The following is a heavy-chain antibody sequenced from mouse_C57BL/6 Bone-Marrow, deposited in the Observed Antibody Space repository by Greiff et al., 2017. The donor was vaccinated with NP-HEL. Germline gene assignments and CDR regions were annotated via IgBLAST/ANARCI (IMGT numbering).Heavy chain of an antibody. Sequence: EVQRVESGGGLVKPGGSLKLSCAASGFTFSDYGMHWVRQAPEKGLEWVAYISSGSSTIYYADTVKGRFTISRDNAKNTRFLQMTSLRSEDTAMYYCARRTDYYGSTSFAYWGQGTLVTVSA. V-gene: IGHV5-17*01. CDR3: ARRTDYYGSTSFAY. D-gene: IGHD1-1*01. CDR2: ISSGSSTI. J-gene: IGHJ3*01. CDR1: GFTFSDYG.